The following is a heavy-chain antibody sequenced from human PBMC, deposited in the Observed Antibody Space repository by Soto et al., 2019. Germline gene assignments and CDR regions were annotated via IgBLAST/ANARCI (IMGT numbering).Heavy chain of an antibody. D-gene: IGHD6-13*01. J-gene: IGHJ4*02. CDR2: ISDSGGST. CDR1: GFTFSNYA. V-gene: IGHV3-23*01. Sequence: GGSLRLSCAASGFTFSNYAMNWVRQAPGKGLGWVSGISDSGGSTYYADSVKGRFTISRDNSKNTLYLQMNSLRAEDTAVYYCAKDPAHSSPTVFDYWGQGSLVTVSS. CDR3: AKDPAHSSPTVFDY.